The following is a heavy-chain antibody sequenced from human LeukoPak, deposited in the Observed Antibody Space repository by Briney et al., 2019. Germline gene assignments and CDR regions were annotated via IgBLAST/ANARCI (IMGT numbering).Heavy chain of an antibody. CDR2: ISWDGGST. D-gene: IGHD3-9*01. CDR3: AKDRYYDILTGYFDY. V-gene: IGHV3-43D*03. CDR1: GFTFDDYA. Sequence: GGSLRLSCAASGFTFDDYAMHWVRQAPGKGLEWVSLISWDGGSTYYADSVKGRFTISRDNSKNSLYLQMISLRAEDTALYYCAKDRYYDILTGYFDYWGQGTLVTVSS. J-gene: IGHJ4*02.